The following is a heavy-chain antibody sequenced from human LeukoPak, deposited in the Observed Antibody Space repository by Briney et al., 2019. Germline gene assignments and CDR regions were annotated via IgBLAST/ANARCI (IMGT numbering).Heavy chain of an antibody. D-gene: IGHD3-10*01. Sequence: SETLSLTCTVSGGSISSYYWSWIRQPPGKGLEWIGYTYYSGSANYNPSLKSRVTISVDTSKNQFSLKLSSVTAADTAVYYCARHSYGSAPYFDYWGQGTLVTVSS. CDR3: ARHSYGSAPYFDY. V-gene: IGHV4-59*08. CDR2: TYYSGSA. J-gene: IGHJ4*02. CDR1: GGSISSYY.